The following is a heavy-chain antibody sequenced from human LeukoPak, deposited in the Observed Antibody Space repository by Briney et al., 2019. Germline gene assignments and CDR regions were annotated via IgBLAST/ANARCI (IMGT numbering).Heavy chain of an antibody. J-gene: IGHJ6*02. CDR2: INTNTGNP. V-gene: IGHV7-4-1*02. D-gene: IGHD3-16*01. CDR1: GGTFSSYA. CDR3: ARVDVAYTFRDYYYGMDV. Sequence: ASVKVSCKASGGTFSSYAISWVRQAPGQGLGWMGWINTNTGNPTYAQGFTGRFVFFLDTSVSTAYLQISSLKAEDTAVYYCARVDVAYTFRDYYYGMDVWGQGTTVTVSS.